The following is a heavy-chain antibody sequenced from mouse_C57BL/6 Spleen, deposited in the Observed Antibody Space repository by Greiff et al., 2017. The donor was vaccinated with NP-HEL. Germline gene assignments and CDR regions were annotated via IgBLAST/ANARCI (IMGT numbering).Heavy chain of an antibody. CDR1: GFTFSSYA. V-gene: IGHV5-4*01. CDR3: ARDDSKAGYYAMDY. Sequence: EVQLVESGGGLVKPGGSLKLSCAASGFTFSSYAMSWVRQTPEKRLEWVATISDGGSYTYYPDNVKGRFTISRDHAKNNLYLQMSHLKSEDTAMYYCARDDSKAGYYAMDYWGQGTSVTVSS. J-gene: IGHJ4*01. CDR2: ISDGGSYT. D-gene: IGHD2-5*01.